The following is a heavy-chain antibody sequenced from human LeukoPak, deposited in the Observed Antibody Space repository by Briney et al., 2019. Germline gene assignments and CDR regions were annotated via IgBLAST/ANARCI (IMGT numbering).Heavy chain of an antibody. J-gene: IGHJ4*02. D-gene: IGHD6-13*01. CDR3: TRAAAAAGTDY. V-gene: IGHV3-11*01. Sequence: GGSLRLSCAASGFTFSDYYMSWIRQAPGKGLEWVSYISSSGSTIYYADSVKGRFTISRDNARNSLYLQMNSLRAEDTAVYYCTRAAAAAGTDYWGQGTLVTVSS. CDR1: GFTFSDYY. CDR2: ISSSGSTI.